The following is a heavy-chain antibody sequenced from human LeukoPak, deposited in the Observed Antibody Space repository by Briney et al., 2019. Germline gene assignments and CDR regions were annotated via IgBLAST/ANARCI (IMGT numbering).Heavy chain of an antibody. V-gene: IGHV1-2*02. Sequence: GASVKVSCKASGYTFTGYYMHWVRQAPGQGLEWMGWINPNSGGTNYAQKFQGRVTMTRDTSISTAYMELSRLRSDDTAVYYCARVITIFGVVIRCPDYWGQGTLVTVSS. CDR2: INPNSGGT. CDR1: GYTFTGYY. J-gene: IGHJ4*02. CDR3: ARVITIFGVVIRCPDY. D-gene: IGHD3-3*01.